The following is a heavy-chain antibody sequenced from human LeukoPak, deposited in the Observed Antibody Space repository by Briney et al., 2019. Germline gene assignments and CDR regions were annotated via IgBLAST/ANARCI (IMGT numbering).Heavy chain of an antibody. Sequence: ASVKVSCKVSGYTLTELSMHWVRQAPGKGLEWMGGFDPEDGETIYAQKFQGRVTMTEDTSTDTAYMELSSLRPEDTAVYRCASSADSCYSGWCSDHWGQGALVTVPS. V-gene: IGHV1-24*01. CDR2: FDPEDGET. CDR3: ASSADSCYSGWCSDH. CDR1: GYTLTELS. J-gene: IGHJ4*02. D-gene: IGHD2-15*01.